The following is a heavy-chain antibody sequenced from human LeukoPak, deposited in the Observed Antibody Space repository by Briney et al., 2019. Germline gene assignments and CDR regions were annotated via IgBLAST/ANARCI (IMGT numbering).Heavy chain of an antibody. D-gene: IGHD1-26*01. CDR3: ARASTPKVGATIYYFDY. J-gene: IGHJ4*02. Sequence: ASVKVSCKASGYTFTSYVLNWVRQAPGQGLECMGCINTNTGNPTYAQGFTGRFVFSLDTSVSTAYLQISSLKAEDTALYYCARASTPKVGATIYYFDYWGQGTLVTVSS. CDR1: GYTFTSYV. V-gene: IGHV7-4-1*02. CDR2: INTNTGNP.